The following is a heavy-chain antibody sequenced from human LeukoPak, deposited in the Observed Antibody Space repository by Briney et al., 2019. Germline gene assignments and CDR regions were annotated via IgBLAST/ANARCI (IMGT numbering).Heavy chain of an antibody. CDR3: ARPSPDILTGYDY. CDR2: IYSGGST. Sequence: PGGSLRLSCAASGFTVSSNYMSWVRQAPGKGLEWVSVIYSGGSTYYADSVKGRFTISRDNSKNTLYLQMNSLRAEDTAVYYCARPSPDILTGYDYWGQGTLVTVSS. D-gene: IGHD3-9*01. V-gene: IGHV3-53*01. CDR1: GFTVSSNY. J-gene: IGHJ4*02.